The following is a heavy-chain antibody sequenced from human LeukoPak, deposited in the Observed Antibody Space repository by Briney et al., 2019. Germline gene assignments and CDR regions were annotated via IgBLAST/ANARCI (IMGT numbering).Heavy chain of an antibody. V-gene: IGHV1-2*02. CDR3: ARGDYYGSSGYLDSRNNYFDP. J-gene: IGHJ5*02. CDR1: GYSFTGYY. Sequence: ASVKVSCKASGYSFTGYYIHWVRQAPGLGLEWMGWINPNSGVTKYAQKFQGRVTMTRDVFRSTAYTQLGGLRSDDAAVYYCARGDYYGSSGYLDSRNNYFDPWGQGTLVTVSS. D-gene: IGHD3-22*01. CDR2: INPNSGVT.